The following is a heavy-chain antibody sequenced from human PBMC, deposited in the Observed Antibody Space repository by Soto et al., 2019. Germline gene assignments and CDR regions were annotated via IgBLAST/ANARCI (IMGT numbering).Heavy chain of an antibody. D-gene: IGHD4-17*01. Sequence: EVQLLESGGRLEQPGGSLRLSCAASGFTFSSYAMTWVRQAPGKGLEWVSTIGGRGGSIYYADSVKGRFIISRDNSKNTLYLQMNSLRVEDTAVYYCAKDMRHGDYGRFDYWGQGTLVTVSS. CDR2: IGGRGGSI. CDR3: AKDMRHGDYGRFDY. J-gene: IGHJ4*02. CDR1: GFTFSSYA. V-gene: IGHV3-23*01.